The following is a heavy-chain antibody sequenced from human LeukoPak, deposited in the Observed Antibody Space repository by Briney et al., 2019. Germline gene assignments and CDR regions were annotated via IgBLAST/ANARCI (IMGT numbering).Heavy chain of an antibody. CDR1: GFTFSSYW. CDR3: ARDSFGGRDWFDP. J-gene: IGHJ5*02. V-gene: IGHV3-7*01. CDR2: IKQDGSEK. D-gene: IGHD3-10*01. Sequence: GGSLRLSCAASGFTFSSYWMSWVRQAPGKGLEWVANIKQDGSEKYYVDSVKGRFTISRDNAKNSLYLQMNSLRAEDTAVYYCARDSFGGRDWFDPWGQGTLVTVSS.